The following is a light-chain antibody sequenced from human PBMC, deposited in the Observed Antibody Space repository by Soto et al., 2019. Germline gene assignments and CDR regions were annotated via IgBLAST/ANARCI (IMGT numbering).Light chain of an antibody. CDR2: DSS. J-gene: IGKJ4*01. CDR1: QSISSS. CDR3: QHRFNWPLT. Sequence: EIVLTQSPATLSLSPGERATLSCRASQSISSSLAWYQQKPGQAPRPLIYDSSNRATGIPARFSGSGSGTDFTLTISSLEPEDFAVYYCQHRFNWPLTFGGGTKVEIK. V-gene: IGKV3-11*01.